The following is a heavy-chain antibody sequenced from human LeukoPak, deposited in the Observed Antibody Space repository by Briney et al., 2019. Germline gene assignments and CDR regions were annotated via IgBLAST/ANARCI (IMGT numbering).Heavy chain of an antibody. Sequence: GGSLRLPCAASGFTFSSYSMNWVRQAPGKGLEWVSSISSSSSYIYYADSVKGRFTISRDDSKNTLYLQMNSLRADDTAVYYRAREGLWQLGIETFDIWGQGTMVTVSS. CDR1: GFTFSSYS. CDR3: AREGLWQLGIETFDI. CDR2: ISSSSSYI. D-gene: IGHD6-6*01. V-gene: IGHV3-21*01. J-gene: IGHJ3*02.